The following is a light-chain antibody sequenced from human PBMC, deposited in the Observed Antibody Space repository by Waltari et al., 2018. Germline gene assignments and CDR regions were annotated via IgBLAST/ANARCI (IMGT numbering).Light chain of an antibody. Sequence: QLVLTQSPSASASLGASVKLTCTLSSGHSSNVLAWLQQQPAKGPRYLLKVNSDGRHSKGDEIPDRFSGSSSGAERYLTISSRQSEDEADYYCQTGGHGTWVFGGGTKLTVL. V-gene: IGLV4-69*01. CDR1: SGHSSNV. J-gene: IGLJ3*02. CDR2: VNSDGRH. CDR3: QTGGHGTWV.